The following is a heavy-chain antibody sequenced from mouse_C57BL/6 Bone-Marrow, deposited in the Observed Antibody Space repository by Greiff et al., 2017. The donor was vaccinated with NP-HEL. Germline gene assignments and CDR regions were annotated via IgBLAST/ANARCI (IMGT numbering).Heavy chain of an antibody. V-gene: IGHV6-3*01. J-gene: IGHJ3*01. Sequence: EVKLEESGGGLVQPGGSMKLSCVASGFTFSNYWMNWVRQSPEKGLEWVAQIRLKSDNYGTHYAESVKGRFTISRDDSKSSVYLQMNNLRAEDTGIYYCTGDSSGSWFAYWGQGTLVTVSA. CDR2: IRLKSDNYGT. CDR3: TGDSSGSWFAY. D-gene: IGHD3-2*02. CDR1: GFTFSNYW.